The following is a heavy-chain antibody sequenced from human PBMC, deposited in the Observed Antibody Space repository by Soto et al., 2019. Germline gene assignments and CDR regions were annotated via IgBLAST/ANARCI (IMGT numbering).Heavy chain of an antibody. D-gene: IGHD3-22*01. Sequence: PSQTLSLTCSASGDSVRTNVYYWSWIRQPPGKGLEWIAYISHSGTTKSNPSLKSPVTVSVDTSKNQFSLKLNFVTAADTAMYYCARVSFYYDSSGYPIAWFDPWGQGTLVTVSS. CDR2: ISHSGTT. CDR3: ARVSFYYDSSGYPIAWFDP. J-gene: IGHJ5*02. V-gene: IGHV4-61*08. CDR1: GDSVRTNVYY.